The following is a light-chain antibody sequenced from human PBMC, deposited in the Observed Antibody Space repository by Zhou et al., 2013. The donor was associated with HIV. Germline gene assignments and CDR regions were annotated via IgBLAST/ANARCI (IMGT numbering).Light chain of an antibody. J-gene: IGLJ2*01. CDR1: SSNIGSNT. CDR3: AAWDDSLNGVV. V-gene: IGLV1-44*01. Sequence: QSVLTQPPSASGTPGQRVTISCSGSSSNIGSNTVNWYQQLPGTAPKLLMYRNNERPSGVPDRFSGSKSGTSASLAISGLQSEDEADYYCAAWDDSLNGVVFGGGTKLNVL. CDR2: RNN.